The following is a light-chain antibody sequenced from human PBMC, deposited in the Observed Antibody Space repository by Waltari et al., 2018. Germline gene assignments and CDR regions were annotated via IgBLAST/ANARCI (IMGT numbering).Light chain of an antibody. Sequence: EIVLTQSPGTLSLSPGERATLSCGASQSVGRYLAWYQQKPGQAPRLLSYDAYTRATGSPDRFSGSGSGTDFSLTISRLESEDFAVYYCQKYVNLPATFGQGTKVEIK. CDR3: QKYVNLPAT. CDR2: DAY. J-gene: IGKJ1*01. CDR1: QSVGRY. V-gene: IGKV3-20*01.